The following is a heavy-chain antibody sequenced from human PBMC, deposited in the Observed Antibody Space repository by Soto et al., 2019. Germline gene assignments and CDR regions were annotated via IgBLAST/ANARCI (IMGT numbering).Heavy chain of an antibody. CDR2: ISAYNGNT. V-gene: IGHV1-18*04. CDR3: ARGVVRGVIIANWFDP. J-gene: IGHJ5*02. CDR1: GYTFTGYY. Sequence: ASVKVSCKASGYTFTGYYMHWVRQAPGQGLEWMGWISAYNGNTNYAQKLQGRVTMTTDTSTSTAYMELRSLRSDDTAVYYCARGVVRGVIIANWFDPWGQGTLVTVSS. D-gene: IGHD3-10*01.